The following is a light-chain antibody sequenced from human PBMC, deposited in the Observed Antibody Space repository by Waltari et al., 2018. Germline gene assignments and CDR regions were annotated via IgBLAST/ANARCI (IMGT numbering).Light chain of an antibody. CDR1: QSLLYSTNNKNS. Sequence: IVMTQSPDSLAVSLAARCTINYKPSQSLLYSTNNKNSLAWYQQKPGQPPKLLIYWACSRESGVPDRFSASGSGTDFTLTISSLQAEDVAVYYCQQYYSTPLTFGGGTKVEIK. V-gene: IGKV4-1*01. CDR2: WAC. J-gene: IGKJ4*01. CDR3: QQYYSTPLT.